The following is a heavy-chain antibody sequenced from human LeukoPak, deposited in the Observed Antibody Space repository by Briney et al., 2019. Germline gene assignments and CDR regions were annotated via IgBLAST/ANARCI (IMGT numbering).Heavy chain of an antibody. J-gene: IGHJ4*02. V-gene: IGHV3-48*01. CDR2: ISSSSSTI. CDR1: GFTFSSYS. D-gene: IGHD6-19*01. CDR3: ARAGHSSGWFGDTFDY. Sequence: PGGSQRLSCAASGFTFSSYSMNWVRQAPGKGLEWVSYISSSSSTIYYADSVKGRFTISRDNAKNSLYLQMNSLRAEDTAVYFCARAGHSSGWFGDTFDYWGQGTLVTVSS.